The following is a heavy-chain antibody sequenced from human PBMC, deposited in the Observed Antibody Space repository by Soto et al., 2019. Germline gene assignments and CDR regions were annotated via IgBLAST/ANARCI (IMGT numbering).Heavy chain of an antibody. V-gene: IGHV4-39*01. CDR2: IYYSGRS. D-gene: IGHD4-17*01. CDR1: GGSITSSSYY. CDR3: ARQRTTVVTQAYFDH. J-gene: IGHJ4*02. Sequence: SETLSLTCTVSGGSITSSSYYWGWIRQPPGKGLEWIGGIYYSGRSYYNPSLKSRVTMSVDTSKNQFSLTLNSVTAADAAVYYCARQRTTVVTQAYFDHWGQGTLVTVS.